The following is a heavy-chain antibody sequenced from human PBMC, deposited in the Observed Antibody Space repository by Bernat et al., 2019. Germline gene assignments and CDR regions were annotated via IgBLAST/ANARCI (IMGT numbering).Heavy chain of an antibody. J-gene: IGHJ4*02. D-gene: IGHD3-22*01. Sequence: EVQLVESGGGLVKPGGSLRLSCAASGFIFSSYNMNWVRQAPGKGLEWVSSISSSSAYIYYADSVKGRLTISRDNAKNSLYLQMNSLRAEDTAVYYCARDRSSDYDPHFDYWGQGTLVTVSS. CDR1: GFIFSSYN. CDR2: ISSSSAYI. V-gene: IGHV3-21*01. CDR3: ARDRSSDYDPHFDY.